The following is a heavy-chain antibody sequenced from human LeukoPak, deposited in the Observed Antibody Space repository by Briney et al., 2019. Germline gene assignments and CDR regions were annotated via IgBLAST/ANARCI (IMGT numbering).Heavy chain of an antibody. Sequence: ASVKVSCKASGYTFTGYYIHWVRQAPGQGLEWMGWINPSSGGTKYAQKSQGRVTMTRDTSISTAYLELGRLRSDDTAVYYCARDQNWFGPWGQGTLVTVSS. J-gene: IGHJ5*02. V-gene: IGHV1-2*02. CDR1: GYTFTGYY. CDR2: INPSSGGT. CDR3: ARDQNWFGP.